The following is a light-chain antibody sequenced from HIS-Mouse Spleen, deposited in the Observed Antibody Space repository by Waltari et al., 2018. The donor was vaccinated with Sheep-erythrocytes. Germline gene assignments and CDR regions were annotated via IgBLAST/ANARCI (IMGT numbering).Light chain of an antibody. CDR1: RRDFCGYNS. V-gene: IGLV2-11*01. CDR3: CSYAGSYNHV. CDR2: DVS. Sequence: QSALTQPRSVSGSPGPSVPLPCPGTRRDFCGYNSVSWYHQHPGKAPKLMIYDVSKRPSGVPDRFSGSKSGNTASLTISGLQAEDEADYYCCSYAGSYNHVFATGTKVTVL. J-gene: IGLJ1*01.